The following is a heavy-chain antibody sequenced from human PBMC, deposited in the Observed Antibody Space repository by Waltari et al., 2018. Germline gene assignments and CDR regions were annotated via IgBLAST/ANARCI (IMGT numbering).Heavy chain of an antibody. V-gene: IGHV4-59*01. CDR3: ARGTVVRPDNYNYYGMDV. CDR1: GGSISSDY. J-gene: IGHJ6*02. D-gene: IGHD3-10*01. Sequence: QVQLQESGPGLVKPSETLSLICTVSGGSISSDYWTWIRQAPGKGLEWIGYIHASGYSNYNPSLQSRVTFSIDSSKTHFSLNLRSVTAADTAVYYCARGTVVRPDNYNYYGMDVWGQGTTVTVSS. CDR2: IHASGYS.